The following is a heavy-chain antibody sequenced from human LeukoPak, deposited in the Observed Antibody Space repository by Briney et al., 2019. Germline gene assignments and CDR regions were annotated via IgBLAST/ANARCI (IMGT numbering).Heavy chain of an antibody. V-gene: IGHV4-61*02. CDR2: IYTSGST. D-gene: IGHD6-13*01. CDR3: ARVLGSSWYYFDY. Sequence: PSETLSLTCTVSGGSISSGSYYWSWIRQPAGRGLEWIGRIYTSGSTDYNPSLESRATISVDTSKNQSSLELSSVTAADTAVYYCARVLGSSWYYFDYWGQGTLVTVSS. J-gene: IGHJ4*02. CDR1: GGSISSGSYY.